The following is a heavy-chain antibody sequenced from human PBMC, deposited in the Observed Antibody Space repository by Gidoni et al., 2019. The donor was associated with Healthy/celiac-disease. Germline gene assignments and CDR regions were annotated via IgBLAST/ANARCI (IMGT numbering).Heavy chain of an antibody. CDR1: GFTFSNAW. CDR2: IKSKIDGGTT. Sequence: EVQLVESGGGLVKPGGSLRLSCADSGFTFSNAWMNWVRQAPGKGLEWVGRIKSKIDGGTTDYAAPVKGRFTISRDDSKNTRYLQMNSLKTEDTAVYYCTTVNPGYYFDYWGQGTLVTVSS. V-gene: IGHV3-15*07. J-gene: IGHJ4*02. CDR3: TTVNPGYYFDY.